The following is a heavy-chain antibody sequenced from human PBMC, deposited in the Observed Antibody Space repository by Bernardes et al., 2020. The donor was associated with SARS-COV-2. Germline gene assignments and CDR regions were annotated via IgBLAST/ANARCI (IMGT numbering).Heavy chain of an antibody. CDR3: HCGGSTSCPA. V-gene: IGHV3-23*01. D-gene: IGHD2-2*01. CDR2: IRGNGAST. CDR1: GFTFSIYA. Sequence: GGSLRLSCAASGFTFSIYAMSWVRQTPGKGLEWVSAIRGNGASTYYADSVKGRFTVSRDNSKNTLFLQMNSLRGEDTAVYYCHCGGSTSCPAWGQGTLVSVSS. J-gene: IGHJ5*02.